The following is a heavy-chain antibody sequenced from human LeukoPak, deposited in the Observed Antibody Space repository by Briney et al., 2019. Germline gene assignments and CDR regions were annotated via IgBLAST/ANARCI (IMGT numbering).Heavy chain of an antibody. CDR2: IYYSGST. D-gene: IGHD3-3*01. Sequence: SETLSLTCTVSGGSVSSGSYYWSWIRHPPGKGLEWIGYIYYSGSTNYNPSLKSRVTISVDTSKNQFSLKLSSVTAADTAVYYCARGGDFWSGYPTDYWGQGTLVTVSS. CDR3: ARGGDFWSGYPTDY. CDR1: GGSVSSGSYY. J-gene: IGHJ4*02. V-gene: IGHV4-61*01.